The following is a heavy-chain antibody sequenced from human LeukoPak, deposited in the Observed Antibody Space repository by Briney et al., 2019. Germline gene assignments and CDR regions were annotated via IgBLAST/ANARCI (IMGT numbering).Heavy chain of an antibody. CDR1: GYTFTSNY. Sequence: ASVKVSCKASGYTFTSNYIHWVRQAPGQGLEWMGMIYPRDGSTSCAQKFQGRVTVTRDTSTSTVHTELSGLRSEDTAVYYCARDQEGFDYWGQGTLVTVSS. CDR3: ARDQEGFDY. V-gene: IGHV1-46*01. CDR2: IYPRDGST. J-gene: IGHJ4*02.